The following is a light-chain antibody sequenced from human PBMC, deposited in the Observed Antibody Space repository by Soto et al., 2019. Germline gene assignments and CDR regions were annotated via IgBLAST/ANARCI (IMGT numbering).Light chain of an antibody. J-gene: IGKJ5*01. CDR1: QSVTTQ. Sequence: VLTQSPATLSLSPGATATLSCRASQSVTTQLAWYKPKPGQAPRLLIHGASRRATGVPDRITGSGSVTDCTRSIRRLEHADFAVYYCQPYGGSTQTFGQG. CDR3: QPYGGSTQT. CDR2: GAS. V-gene: IGKV3-20*01.